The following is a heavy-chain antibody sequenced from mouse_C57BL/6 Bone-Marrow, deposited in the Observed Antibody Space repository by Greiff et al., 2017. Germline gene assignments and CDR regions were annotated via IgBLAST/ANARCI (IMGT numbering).Heavy chain of an antibody. CDR2: INPSSGYT. Sequence: QVQLQQSGAELARPGASVKMSCKASGYTFTSYTMHWVKQRPGQGLEWIGYINPSSGYTKYNQKFKDKATLTADKSSSTAYMQLSRLTSEDAAFYCCTRRLRLLDYWGQGTTVTVSS. J-gene: IGHJ4*01. D-gene: IGHD2-4*01. CDR3: TRRLRLLDY. V-gene: IGHV1-4*01. CDR1: GYTFTSYT.